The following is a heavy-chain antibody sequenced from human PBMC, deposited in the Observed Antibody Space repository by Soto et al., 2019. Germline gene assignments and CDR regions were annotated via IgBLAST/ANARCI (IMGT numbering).Heavy chain of an antibody. Sequence: QVQLVQSGAEVKKPGSSVKVSCKASGGTFSSYAISWVRQAPGQGLEWMGGIIPIFGTANYAQKFQGRVTITADKSTSTAYMELSSLRSEDTAVYYCARLSLDYYDSSGYPTPYFDYWGQGTLVTVSS. CDR3: ARLSLDYYDSSGYPTPYFDY. CDR2: IIPIFGTA. D-gene: IGHD3-22*01. V-gene: IGHV1-69*06. J-gene: IGHJ4*02. CDR1: GGTFSSYA.